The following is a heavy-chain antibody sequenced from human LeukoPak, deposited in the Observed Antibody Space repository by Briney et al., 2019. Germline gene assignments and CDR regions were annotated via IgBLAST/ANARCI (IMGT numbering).Heavy chain of an antibody. V-gene: IGHV3-66*02. D-gene: IGHD2-2*01. CDR3: ARDPHQLLFYY. Sequence: PGGSLRLSCAASGFTVSSNCMSWVRQAPGKGLEWVSVIYSGGSTYYADSVKGRFTISRDNSKNTLYLQMNSLRAEDTAIYYCARDPHQLLFYYWGQGTLVTVSS. CDR1: GFTVSSNC. CDR2: IYSGGST. J-gene: IGHJ4*02.